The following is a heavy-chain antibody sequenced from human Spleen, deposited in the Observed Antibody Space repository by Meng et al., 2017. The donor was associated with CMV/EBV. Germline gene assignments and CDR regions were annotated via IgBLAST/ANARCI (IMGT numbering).Heavy chain of an antibody. D-gene: IGHD2-2*01. CDR3: ARLPWIVPAARPSWSDP. V-gene: IGHV4-34*01. CDR2: INHSGST. CDR1: GGSFSGYY. J-gene: IGHJ5*02. Sequence: QVQLQQWGAGLLKPSEPLSLTCAVYGGSFSGYYWSWIRQPPGKGLEWIGEINHSGSTNYNPSLKSRVTISVDTSKNQFSLKLSSVTAADTAVYYCARLPWIVPAARPSWSDPWGQGTLVTVSS.